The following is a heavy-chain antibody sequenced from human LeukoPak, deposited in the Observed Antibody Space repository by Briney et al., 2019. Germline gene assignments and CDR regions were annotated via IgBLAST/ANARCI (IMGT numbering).Heavy chain of an antibody. CDR1: GYTFTSYD. J-gene: IGHJ4*02. V-gene: IGHV1-8*01. D-gene: IGHD3-22*01. CDR3: ASVVEVSIVVVTKSPLFDY. CDR2: MNPNSGNT. Sequence: ASVKVSCKASGYTFTSYDINWVRRATGQELEWMGLMNPNSGNTGYAQKFQGRVTMTRNTSISTAYMELSSLRSEDTAVYYCASVVEVSIVVVTKSPLFDYWGQGSLVTVSS.